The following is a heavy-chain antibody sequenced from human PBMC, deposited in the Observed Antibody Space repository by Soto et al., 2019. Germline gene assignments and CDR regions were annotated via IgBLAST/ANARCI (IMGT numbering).Heavy chain of an antibody. Sequence: QVQLVQSGAEVKKPGASVKVSCKASGYTFTSYGISWVRQAPGQGLEWMGWISAYNGNTNYAQKLQGRVTMTTDTSTSTAYMELRSLRSDDTAVYYCARDQTLAVAGTIYYYYGMDVWGQGTTVTVSS. D-gene: IGHD6-19*01. CDR2: ISAYNGNT. CDR3: ARDQTLAVAGTIYYYYGMDV. J-gene: IGHJ6*02. CDR1: GYTFTSYG. V-gene: IGHV1-18*01.